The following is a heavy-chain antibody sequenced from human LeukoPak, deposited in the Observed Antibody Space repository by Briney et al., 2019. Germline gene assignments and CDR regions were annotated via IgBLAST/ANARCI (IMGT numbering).Heavy chain of an antibody. J-gene: IGHJ3*02. D-gene: IGHD3-16*02. CDR2: IYHSGST. CDR3: ARDKNDYVWGSYRYKLDI. V-gene: IGHV4-4*02. CDR1: GGSISSSNW. Sequence: SETLSLTCAVSGGSISSSNWWSWVRQPPGKGLEWIGEIYHSGSTNYNPSLKSRVTISVDKSKNQFSLKLSSVTAADTAVYYCARDKNDYVWGSYRYKLDIWGQGTMVTVSS.